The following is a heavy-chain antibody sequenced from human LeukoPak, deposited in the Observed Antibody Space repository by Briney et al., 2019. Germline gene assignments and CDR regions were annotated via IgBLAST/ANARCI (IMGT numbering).Heavy chain of an antibody. CDR2: IYSGGST. Sequence: QSGGSLRLSWAASGFTVSSNYMTWVRQAPGKGLEWVSVIYSGGSTYYADSVKGRFTISRDNSKNTLYLQMNSLRVEDTAVYYCAKDRPGGNYGEYDYWGQGTLVTVSS. D-gene: IGHD3-3*01. V-gene: IGHV3-53*01. J-gene: IGHJ4*02. CDR1: GFTVSSNY. CDR3: AKDRPGGNYGEYDY.